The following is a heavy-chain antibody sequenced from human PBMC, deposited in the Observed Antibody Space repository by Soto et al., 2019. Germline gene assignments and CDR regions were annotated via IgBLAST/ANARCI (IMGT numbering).Heavy chain of an antibody. CDR2: IYPGDSDT. J-gene: IGHJ5*02. CDR1: GYSFTSYW. CDR3: ARGYCTTTICDPWFDP. Sequence: GESLKISCTGVGYSFTSYWIGWVRQMPGKGLEWMGIIYPGDSDTKYSPSFQGQVTISADKSISTVYLQWSSLKASDTAMYYCARGYCTTTICDPWFDPWGQGTLVTVSS. D-gene: IGHD2-2*01. V-gene: IGHV5-51*01.